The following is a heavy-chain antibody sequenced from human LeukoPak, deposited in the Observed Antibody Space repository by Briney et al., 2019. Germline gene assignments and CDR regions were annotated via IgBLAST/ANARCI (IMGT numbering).Heavy chain of an antibody. V-gene: IGHV4-4*02. D-gene: IGHD3-22*01. J-gene: IGHJ4*02. CDR2: MYLSGTT. Sequence: GSLRLSCAASGFTLSNAWMNWVRQPPGKGLEWIGEMYLSGTTHSNPSVKSRVTISIDKSKNQFFLNLSSVTAADTAVYYCAGLVGRYSSGLYYYYFDYWGQGTLVTVSS. CDR3: AGLVGRYSSGLYYYYFDY. CDR1: GFTLSNAW.